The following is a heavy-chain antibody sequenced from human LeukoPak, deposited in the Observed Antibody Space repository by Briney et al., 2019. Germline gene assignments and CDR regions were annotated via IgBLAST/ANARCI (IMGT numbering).Heavy chain of an antibody. D-gene: IGHD3-10*01. CDR2: IYYSGST. J-gene: IGHJ5*02. CDR1: GGSISSYY. Sequence: SETLSLTCTVSGGSISSYYWSWIRQPPGKGLEWIGYIYYSGSTNYNPSLKSRVTISVDTSKNQFSLKLSSVTAADTAVYYCARGRDFGFGEKSLDPWGQGTLVTVSS. V-gene: IGHV4-59*01. CDR3: ARGRDFGFGEKSLDP.